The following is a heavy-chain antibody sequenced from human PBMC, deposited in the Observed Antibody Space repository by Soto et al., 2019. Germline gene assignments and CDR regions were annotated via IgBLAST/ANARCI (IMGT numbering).Heavy chain of an antibody. Sequence: ASVKVSCKASGGTFSSYAISWVRQAPGQGLEWMGGIIPIFGTANYAQKFQGRVTITADKSTSTAYMELSSLRSEDTAVYYCAGPDIVVVPASERNYYYYYGMDVWGQGTTVTVSS. CDR2: IIPIFGTA. CDR1: GGTFSSYA. J-gene: IGHJ6*02. CDR3: AGPDIVVVPASERNYYYYYGMDV. D-gene: IGHD2-2*01. V-gene: IGHV1-69*06.